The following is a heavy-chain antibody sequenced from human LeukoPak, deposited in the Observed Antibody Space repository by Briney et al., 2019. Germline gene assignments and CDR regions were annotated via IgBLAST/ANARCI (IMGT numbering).Heavy chain of an antibody. CDR3: TRESQAYGMDV. CDR2: IYYSGST. J-gene: IGHJ6*02. Sequence: SETLSLTCTVSGGSISSSSYYWGWIRQPPGTGLEWIGSIYYSGSTYYNPSLKSRVTISVDTSKNQFSLKLSSVTAADTAVYYCTRESQAYGMDVWGQGTTVTVSS. V-gene: IGHV4-39*01. CDR1: GGSISSSSYY.